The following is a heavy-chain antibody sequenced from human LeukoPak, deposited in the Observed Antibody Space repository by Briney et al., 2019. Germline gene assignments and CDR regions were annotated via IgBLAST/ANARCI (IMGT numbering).Heavy chain of an antibody. CDR3: AREDR. J-gene: IGHJ4*02. Sequence: GGSLRLSCAASGFTSSSYWMSWVRQAPGKGLEWVSNIKQDGSEKYYVDSVKGRFTMSSDNVRESLYLQMNSLRAEDTAGYDCAREDRWGQVTLVTVSS. CDR1: GFTSSSYW. CDR2: IKQDGSEK. V-gene: IGHV3-7*05.